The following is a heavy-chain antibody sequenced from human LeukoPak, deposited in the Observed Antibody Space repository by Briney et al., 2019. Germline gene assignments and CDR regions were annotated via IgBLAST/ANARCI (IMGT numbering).Heavy chain of an antibody. J-gene: IGHJ4*02. V-gene: IGHV3-23*01. D-gene: IGHD6-13*01. CDR3: AKAHLRSWYGGDYFDY. CDR1: GFTFSSYA. CDR2: ISGSGGST. Sequence: GGSLRLSCAASGFTFSSYAMSWVRQAPGKGLEWVPAISGSGGSTYYADSVKGRFTISRDNSKNTLYLQMNSLRAEDTAVYYCAKAHLRSWYGGDYFDYWGQGTLVTVSS.